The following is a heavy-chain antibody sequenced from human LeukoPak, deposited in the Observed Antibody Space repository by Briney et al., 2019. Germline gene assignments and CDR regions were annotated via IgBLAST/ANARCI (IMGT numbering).Heavy chain of an antibody. J-gene: IGHJ4*02. CDR3: ARVRLLYYGDYGDFDY. Sequence: WVRQPPGKGLEWIGYIYYSGSTYYNPSLKSRVTISVDTSKNQFSLKLSSVTAADTAVYYCARVRLLYYGDYGDFDYWGQGTLVTVSS. D-gene: IGHD4-17*01. V-gene: IGHV4-30-4*08. CDR2: IYYSGST.